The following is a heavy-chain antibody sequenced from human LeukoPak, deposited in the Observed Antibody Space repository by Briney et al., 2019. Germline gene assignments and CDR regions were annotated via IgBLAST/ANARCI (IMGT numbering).Heavy chain of an antibody. Sequence: SETLSLTCTVSGGSIIGNNHYWGWTRQPPGKGLEWFGSIPYSGGTAYNPSLRSRVTISVDTSKNQFSLKVNSVTAADTAVYYCAREVEYYDSSGYRPHAFDIWGQGTLVTVST. V-gene: IGHV4-39*02. D-gene: IGHD3-22*01. CDR2: IPYSGGT. CDR3: AREVEYYDSSGYRPHAFDI. CDR1: GGSIIGNNHY. J-gene: IGHJ3*02.